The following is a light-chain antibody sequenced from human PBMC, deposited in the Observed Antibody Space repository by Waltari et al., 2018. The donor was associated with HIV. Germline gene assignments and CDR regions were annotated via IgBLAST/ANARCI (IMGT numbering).Light chain of an antibody. Sequence: DIKLTPSPSSLSASVGDSVTITCRASQNIRGYLNWYQHKPGKAPKFLIQAASTLQSGVPSRFSGSGSETDFTLTISSLQPEDFASYYCQQTYITPLTFGGGTKVEIK. CDR1: QNIRGY. CDR3: QQTYITPLT. V-gene: IGKV1-39*01. CDR2: AAS. J-gene: IGKJ4*01.